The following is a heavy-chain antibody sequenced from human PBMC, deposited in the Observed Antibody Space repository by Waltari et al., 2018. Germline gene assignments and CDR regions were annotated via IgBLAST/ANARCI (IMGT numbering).Heavy chain of an antibody. CDR1: GFTFSSFW. CDR3: TRDKYYYYYGMDV. J-gene: IGHJ6*02. CDR2: IKQDGSEK. Sequence: EVQLVESGGGLVQPGGSLSLSGAASGFTFSSFWRRWVRQAPGKGPEWVANIKQDGSEKYYVDSVKGRFTISRDYARNSLYLQMNSLRDEDTAVYYCTRDKYYYYYGMDVWGQGTTVTVSS. V-gene: IGHV3-7*03.